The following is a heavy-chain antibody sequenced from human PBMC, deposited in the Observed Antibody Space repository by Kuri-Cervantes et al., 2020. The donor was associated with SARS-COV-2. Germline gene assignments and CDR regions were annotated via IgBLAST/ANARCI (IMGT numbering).Heavy chain of an antibody. D-gene: IGHD6-25*01. V-gene: IGHV3-23*01. CDR2: ISGSGGST. CDR1: GFTFSSYW. J-gene: IGHJ4*02. CDR3: AKDLMKSSAGGDY. Sequence: GGSLRLSCAASGFTFSSYWMHWVRQAPGKGLVWVSAISGSGGSTYYADSVKGRFTISRDNSKNTLYLQMNSLRAEDTAVYYCAKDLMKSSAGGDYWGQGTLVT.